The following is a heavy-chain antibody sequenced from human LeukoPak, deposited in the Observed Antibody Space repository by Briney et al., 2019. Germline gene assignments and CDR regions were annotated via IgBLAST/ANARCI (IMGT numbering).Heavy chain of an antibody. J-gene: IGHJ5*02. D-gene: IGHD3-10*01. CDR3: ARDLSYTLS. CDR2: IYTSGST. V-gene: IGHV4-39*07. Sequence: PSETLSLTCTVSGGSISSSPYYWGWIRQPPGKGLEWIGRIYTSGSTNYNPSLKSRVTISVDTSKNQFSLKLSSVTAADTAVYYCARDLSYTLSWGQGTLVTVSS. CDR1: GGSISSSPYY.